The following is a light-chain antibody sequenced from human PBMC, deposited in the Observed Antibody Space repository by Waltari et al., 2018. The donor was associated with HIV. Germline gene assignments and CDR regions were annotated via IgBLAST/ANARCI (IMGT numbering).Light chain of an antibody. CDR2: NND. Sequence: QSLLPQPPSASGTPGQRVTIPRSGSYSNIGSNTLTCHQQLPGSAPRALIYNNDQRPSGVPDRFSGSKSGTSASLAISGLQSEDEGDYYCASWDDKLDGWVFGGGTRLTVL. V-gene: IGLV1-44*01. CDR1: YSNIGSNT. J-gene: IGLJ3*02. CDR3: ASWDDKLDGWV.